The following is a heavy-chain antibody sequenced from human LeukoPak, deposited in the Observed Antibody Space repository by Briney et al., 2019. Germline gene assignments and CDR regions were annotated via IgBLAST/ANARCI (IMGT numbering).Heavy chain of an antibody. V-gene: IGHV4-61*02. J-gene: IGHJ4*02. CDR3: ARARGYSGYDLFDY. CDR1: GGSISSGSYY. D-gene: IGHD5-12*01. CDR2: IYTSGST. Sequence: SQTLSLTCTVSGGSISSGSYYWSWIRQPAGKGLEWIGRIYTSGSTNYNPSLKSRVTISVDTSKNQFSLKLSSVTAADTAVYYRARARGYSGYDLFDYWGQGTLVTVSP.